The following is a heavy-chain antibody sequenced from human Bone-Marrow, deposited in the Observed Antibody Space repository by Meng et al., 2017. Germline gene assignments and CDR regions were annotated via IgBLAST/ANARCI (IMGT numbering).Heavy chain of an antibody. J-gene: IGHJ6*02. CDR1: GFTFSSYS. V-gene: IGHV3-21*04. CDR2: ISSSSSYI. D-gene: IGHD4-17*01. CDR3: AKGLTTVYYNGMDV. Sequence: GESLKISCAASGFTFSSYSMNWVRQAPGKGLEWVSSISSSSSYIYYADSVKGRFTIPRDNAKNSLYLQMNSLRAEDTALYYCAKGLTTVYYNGMDVWGQGTTVTVSS.